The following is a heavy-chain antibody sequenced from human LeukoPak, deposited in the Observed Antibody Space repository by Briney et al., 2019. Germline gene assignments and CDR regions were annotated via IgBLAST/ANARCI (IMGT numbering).Heavy chain of an antibody. CDR1: GFTFSSYA. J-gene: IGHJ4*02. D-gene: IGHD4-17*01. CDR3: VPPSVTTIDY. V-gene: IGHV3-64D*09. Sequence: GGSLRLSCSASGFTFSSYAMHWVRQAPGKGLEYVSAISINGGSTYYADSVKGRFSISRDNSKHTLYLQMSSLRTEETAVYYCVPPSVTTIDYWGQGTLVTVSS. CDR2: ISINGGST.